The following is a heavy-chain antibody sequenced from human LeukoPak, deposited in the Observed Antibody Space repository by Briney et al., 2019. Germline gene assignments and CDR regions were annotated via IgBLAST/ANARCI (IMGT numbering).Heavy chain of an antibody. J-gene: IGHJ4*02. CDR1: GGSISSYY. V-gene: IGHV4-59*01. CDR3: ASSTKRGRDNDILTGYAY. CDR2: IYYSGST. D-gene: IGHD3-9*01. Sequence: SSETLSLTCTVSGGSISSYYWSWIRQPPGKGLEWIGYIYYSGSTNYNPSLKSRVTISVDTSKNQFSLKLSSVTAADTAVYYCASSTKRGRDNDILTGYAYWGQGTLVTVSS.